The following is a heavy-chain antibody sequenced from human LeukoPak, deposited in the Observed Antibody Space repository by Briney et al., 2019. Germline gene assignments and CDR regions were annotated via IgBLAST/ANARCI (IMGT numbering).Heavy chain of an antibody. CDR2: IYYSGTT. CDR3: ARVGSRRNWFDP. V-gene: IGHV4-59*01. J-gene: IGHJ5*02. D-gene: IGHD2-15*01. Sequence: SETLSLTCTVSGGSIGSYYWSWVRQPPGKGLEWIGYIYYSGTTNYNPSLKSRVTISVDMSKNQFSLKLTSVTAADTALYYCARVGSRRNWFDPWGQGTLVTVSS. CDR1: GGSIGSYY.